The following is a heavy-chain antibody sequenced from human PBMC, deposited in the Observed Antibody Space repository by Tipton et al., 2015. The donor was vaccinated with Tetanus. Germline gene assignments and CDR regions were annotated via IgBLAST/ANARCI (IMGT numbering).Heavy chain of an antibody. J-gene: IGHJ3*02. Sequence: CAASGFTFSSYAMSWVRHAPGKALEWVTAISGSGGSTYYADSVKGRFTISRDNSKNTLYLQMNSLRAEDTAVYYCAKGSRWELLLSDAFDIWGQGTMVTVSS. CDR2: ISGSGGST. CDR3: AKGSRWELLLSDAFDI. CDR1: GFTFSSYA. V-gene: IGHV3-23*01. D-gene: IGHD1-26*01.